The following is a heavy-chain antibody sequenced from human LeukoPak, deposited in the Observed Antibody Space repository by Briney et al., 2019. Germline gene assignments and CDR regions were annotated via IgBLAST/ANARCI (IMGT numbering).Heavy chain of an antibody. Sequence: SETLSLTCTVSGGSISSYYWSWIRQPPGKGLEWIGYIYYSGSTNYNPSLKSRVTISVDTSKNQFSLKLSSVTAADTAVYYCARVGSTSYYYLYYMDVWGKGTTVTVSS. J-gene: IGHJ6*03. D-gene: IGHD2-2*01. CDR1: GGSISSYY. V-gene: IGHV4-59*01. CDR2: IYYSGST. CDR3: ARVGSTSYYYLYYMDV.